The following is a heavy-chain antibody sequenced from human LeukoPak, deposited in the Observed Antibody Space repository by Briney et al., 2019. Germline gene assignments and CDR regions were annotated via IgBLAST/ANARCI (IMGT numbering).Heavy chain of an antibody. CDR2: IYYSGST. Sequence: SETLSLTCTVSGGSISSYYWGWIRQPPGKGLEWIGSIYYSGSTYYNPSLKSRVTISVDTSKNQFSLKLSSVTAADTAVYYCARGRSSGWYSAFDIWGQGTMVTVSS. CDR3: ARGRSSGWYSAFDI. V-gene: IGHV4-39*07. CDR1: GGSISSYY. J-gene: IGHJ3*02. D-gene: IGHD6-19*01.